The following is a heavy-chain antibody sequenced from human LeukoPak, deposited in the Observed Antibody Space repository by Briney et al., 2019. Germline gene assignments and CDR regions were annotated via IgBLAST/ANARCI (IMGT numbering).Heavy chain of an antibody. V-gene: IGHV4-38-2*02. CDR3: ARPTTNWGAVGAFDI. J-gene: IGHJ3*02. D-gene: IGHD7-27*01. CDR2: IYHSGST. CDR1: GYSISSGYY. Sequence: SETLSLTCTVSGYSISSGYYWGWIRQPPGKGLEWIGSIYHSGSTYYNPSLKSRVTISVDTSKNQFSLKLSSVTAADTAVYYCARPTTNWGAVGAFDIWGQGIMVTVSS.